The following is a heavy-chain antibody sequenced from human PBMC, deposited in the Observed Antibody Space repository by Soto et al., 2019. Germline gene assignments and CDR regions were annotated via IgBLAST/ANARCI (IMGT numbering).Heavy chain of an antibody. V-gene: IGHV1-3*01. J-gene: IGHJ4*02. CDR1: GYTLTSYA. CDR3: ARGTCSGGGCYSFYFDY. CDR2: INAGNGNT. Sequence: QVQLVQSGAEVKKPGASVKVSCKASGYTLTSYAMHWVRQAPGQRLEWMGWINAGNGNTKYSQKFQGRVTITRDTSASTAYMELSSLRSEDTAVYFCARGTCSGGGCYSFYFDYWGQGTLVTVSS. D-gene: IGHD2-15*01.